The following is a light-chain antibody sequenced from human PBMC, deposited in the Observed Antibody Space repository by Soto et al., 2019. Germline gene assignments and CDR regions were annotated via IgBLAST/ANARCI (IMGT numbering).Light chain of an antibody. Sequence: QSALTQPPSASGSPGQSVTISCTGTSSDVGGYNYVSWYQQHPGKAPKLMIYEVSKRPSGVPDRFSVSKSGNTASLTVSGLQAEDEADYYCSSYAGRTLYVFGTGTKLTVL. CDR2: EVS. V-gene: IGLV2-8*01. J-gene: IGLJ1*01. CDR1: SSDVGGYNY. CDR3: SSYAGRTLYV.